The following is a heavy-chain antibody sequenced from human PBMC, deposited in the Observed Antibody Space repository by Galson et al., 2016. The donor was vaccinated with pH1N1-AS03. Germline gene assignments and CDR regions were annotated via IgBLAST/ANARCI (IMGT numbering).Heavy chain of an antibody. Sequence: SVKVSCKASGGTFGSYAVSWVRQAPGQGLEWVGGIIPIFGTRHYAQRFQGRVTITADEPTTTASMELSSLRFEDTAMYYCARDVSGSYGLDYWGQGTQVTVSS. CDR2: IIPIFGTR. CDR3: ARDVSGSYGLDY. V-gene: IGHV1-69*13. D-gene: IGHD1-26*01. J-gene: IGHJ4*02. CDR1: GGTFGSYA.